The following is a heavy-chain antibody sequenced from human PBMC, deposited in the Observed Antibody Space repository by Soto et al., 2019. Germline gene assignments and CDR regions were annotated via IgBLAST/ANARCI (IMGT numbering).Heavy chain of an antibody. V-gene: IGHV3-9*01. CDR1: GFTFDDYA. CDR3: AKDIRVTVTTGFDY. D-gene: IGHD4-17*01. J-gene: IGHJ4*02. CDR2: ISWNSGSI. Sequence: HPGGSLRLSCAASGFTFDDYAMHWVRQAPGKGLEWVSGISWNSGSIGYADSVKGRFTISRDNAKNSLYLQMNSLRAEDTALYYCAKDIRVTVTTGFDYWGQGTLVTVSS.